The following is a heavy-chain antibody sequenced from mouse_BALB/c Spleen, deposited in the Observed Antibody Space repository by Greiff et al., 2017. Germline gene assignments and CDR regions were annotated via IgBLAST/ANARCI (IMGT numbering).Heavy chain of an antibody. CDR3: ARKAWYFDV. V-gene: IGHV3-2*02. J-gene: IGHJ1*01. Sequence: EVMLVESGPGLVKPSQSLSLTCTVTGYSITSDYAWNWIRQFPGNKLEWMGYISYSGSTSYNPSLKSRISITRDTSKNQFFLQLNSVTTEDTATYYCARKAWYFDVWGAGTTVTVSS. CDR2: ISYSGST. CDR1: GYSITSDYA.